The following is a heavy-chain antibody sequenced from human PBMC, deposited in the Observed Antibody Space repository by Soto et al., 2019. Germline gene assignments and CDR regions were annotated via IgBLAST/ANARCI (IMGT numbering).Heavy chain of an antibody. D-gene: IGHD3-10*01. Sequence: ASVKVSCKVSGYTLTELSMHWVRQAPGKGFEWMGGFDPEDGETIYAQKFQGRVTMTEDTSTDTAYMELGSLRSEDTAVYYCATRTLMVRGYYYYGLDVWGQGTTVTVSS. V-gene: IGHV1-24*01. CDR2: FDPEDGET. J-gene: IGHJ6*02. CDR3: ATRTLMVRGYYYYGLDV. CDR1: GYTLTELS.